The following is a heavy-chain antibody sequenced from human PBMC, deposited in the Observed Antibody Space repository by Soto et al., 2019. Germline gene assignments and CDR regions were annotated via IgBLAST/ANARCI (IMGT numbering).Heavy chain of an antibody. D-gene: IGHD2-15*01. Sequence: SETLSLTCTVSGGSISSGGYYWSWIRQHPGKGLEWIGYIYYSGSTYYNPSLKSRVTISVDTSKNQFSLKLSSVTAADTAVYYCAREVMVVAAPDYWGQGTLVTVSS. V-gene: IGHV4-31*03. CDR3: AREVMVVAAPDY. CDR1: GGSISSGGYY. CDR2: IYYSGST. J-gene: IGHJ4*02.